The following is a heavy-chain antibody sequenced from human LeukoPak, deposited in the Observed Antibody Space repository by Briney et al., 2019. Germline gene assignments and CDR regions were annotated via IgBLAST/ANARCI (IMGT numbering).Heavy chain of an antibody. CDR2: IYTSGST. CDR3: ARGARVSIDY. CDR1: GGSISRGRYY. Sequence: SETLSLTCAVSGGSISRGRYYWSWIRQPAGKGLEWIGRIYTSGSTNYNPSLKSRVTISVDTSKNQFSLKLSSVTAADTAVYYCARGARVSIDYWGQGTLVTVSS. V-gene: IGHV4-61*02. D-gene: IGHD4-11*01. J-gene: IGHJ4*02.